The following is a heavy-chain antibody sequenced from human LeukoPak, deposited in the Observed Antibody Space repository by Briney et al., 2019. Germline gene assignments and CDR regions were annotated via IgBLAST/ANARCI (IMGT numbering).Heavy chain of an antibody. V-gene: IGHV4-4*02. J-gene: IGHJ4*02. CDR1: GVTISSSYW. CDR2: IYHNGNT. CDR3: ERVGDLLAFNY. D-gene: IGHD2/OR15-2a*01. Sequence: SETLSLTCAVSGVTISSSYWRTWVRQPPGKGLERIGEIYHNGNTNYNPSLKGRFTISVDQSKNQFSLKLSSVTDADTDVYYCERVGDLLAFNYWGQGTLVIVSS.